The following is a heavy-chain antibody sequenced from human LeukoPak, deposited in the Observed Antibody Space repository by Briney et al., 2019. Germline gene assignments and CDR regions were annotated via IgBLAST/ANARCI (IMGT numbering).Heavy chain of an antibody. CDR3: ARGMTTVTAFYYYYGMDV. CDR1: GGSFSGYY. V-gene: IGHV4-34*01. CDR2: INHSGST. Sequence: SETLSLTCAVYGGSFSGYYWSWIRQPPGKGLEWIGEINHSGSTNNNPSLKSRVTISVDTSKNQFSLKLSSVTAADTAVYYCARGMTTVTAFYYYYGMDVWGQGTTVTVSS. D-gene: IGHD4-17*01. J-gene: IGHJ6*02.